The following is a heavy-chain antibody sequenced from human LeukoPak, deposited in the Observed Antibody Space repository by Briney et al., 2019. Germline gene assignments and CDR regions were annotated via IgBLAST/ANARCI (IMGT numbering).Heavy chain of an antibody. D-gene: IGHD3-22*01. V-gene: IGHV1-46*01. Sequence: ASVKVSCKASGYTFTSHFMHWVRQAPGQGLEWMGIINPRGGSTSYTQKFQGRVTMTRDTSTSTVYMELSSLRSEDTAVYYCARVKSYYYDTSDKDAFDIWGQGTMVTVSS. CDR2: INPRGGST. CDR1: GYTFTSHF. J-gene: IGHJ3*02. CDR3: ARVKSYYYDTSDKDAFDI.